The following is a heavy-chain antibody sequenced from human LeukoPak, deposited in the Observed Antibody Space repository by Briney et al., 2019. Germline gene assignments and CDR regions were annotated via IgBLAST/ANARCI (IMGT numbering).Heavy chain of an antibody. CDR3: AKDLYGYVSNWFDP. D-gene: IGHD5-12*01. CDR1: GFTFSGYA. V-gene: IGHV3-23*01. J-gene: IGHJ5*02. CDR2: ISGSGGST. Sequence: GGSLRLSCAASGFTFSGYAMSWVRQAPGKGLEWVSAISGSGGSTYYADSVKGRFTISRDNSKNTLYLQMNSLRAEDTAVYYCAKDLYGYVSNWFDPWGQGTLVTVSS.